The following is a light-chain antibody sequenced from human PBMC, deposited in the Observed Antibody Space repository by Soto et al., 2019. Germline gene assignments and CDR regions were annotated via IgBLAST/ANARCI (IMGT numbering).Light chain of an antibody. J-gene: IGKJ3*01. CDR3: QQYGGAPFT. V-gene: IGKV3-11*01. CDR1: QSVTTY. Sequence: DIVLTQSPATLSLSPGERATLSCRASQSVTTYLAWYQHKPGQAPRLLIYDASNRATGIPARFSGGGSGTDFTLTISSLEPEDSAVYYCQQYGGAPFTFGPGTRV. CDR2: DAS.